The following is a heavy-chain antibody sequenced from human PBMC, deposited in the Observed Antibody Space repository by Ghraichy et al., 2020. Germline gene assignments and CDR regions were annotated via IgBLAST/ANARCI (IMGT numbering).Heavy chain of an antibody. CDR3: ARVRKGVTMVRGVESRFDY. V-gene: IGHV4-34*01. CDR2: INHSGST. Sequence: SETLSLTCAVYGGSFSGYYWSWIRQPPGKGLEWIGEINHSGSTNYNPSLKSRVTISVDTSKNQFSLKLSSVTAADTAVYYCARVRKGVTMVRGVESRFDYWGQGTLVTVSS. J-gene: IGHJ4*02. D-gene: IGHD3-10*01. CDR1: GGSFSGYY.